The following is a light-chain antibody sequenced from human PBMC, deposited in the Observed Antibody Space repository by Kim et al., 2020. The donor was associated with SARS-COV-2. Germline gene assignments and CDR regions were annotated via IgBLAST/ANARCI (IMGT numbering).Light chain of an antibody. J-gene: IGLJ2*01. V-gene: IGLV3-21*04. CDR3: QVWDSYSDHVV. Sequence: SYELTQPPSVSVAPGKTAKIPCGGNEIGSRSVHWYQQRPGQAPVLVISYDSDRPSGIPERFSGSNSDETATLTITRVEAGDEADYYCQVWDSYSDHVVFGGGTQLTVL. CDR1: EIGSRS. CDR2: YDS.